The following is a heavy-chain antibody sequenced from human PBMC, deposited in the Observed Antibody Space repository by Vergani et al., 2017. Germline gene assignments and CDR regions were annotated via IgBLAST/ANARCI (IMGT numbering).Heavy chain of an antibody. CDR2: INAGNGNT. J-gene: IGHJ5*02. Sequence: QVQLVQSGAEVKKPGASVKVSCKASGYTFTSYAMHWVRQAPGQRLEWMGWINAGNGNTKYSQKFQGRVTITRDTSASTVYMELSSLRSEDTAVYYCARDSRYCSSTICYVVRDWFDPWGQGTLVTVSS. V-gene: IGHV1-3*01. D-gene: IGHD2-2*01. CDR3: ARDSRYCSSTICYVVRDWFDP. CDR1: GYTFTSYA.